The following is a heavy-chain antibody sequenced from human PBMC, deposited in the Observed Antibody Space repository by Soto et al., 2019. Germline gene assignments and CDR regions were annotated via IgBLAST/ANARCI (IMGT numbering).Heavy chain of an antibody. J-gene: IGHJ4*02. V-gene: IGHV3-23*01. Sequence: EVQLLESGGGLVQPGGSLRLSCAASGFTFTFYAMSWVRQAPGKGLQWVSGITGSGAITYYADSVKDLFTISRDNSKNTLYLPMNSLRAEDTAVYYCAKEEDSGGYKGFSFDFWGQGALVTVS. CDR2: ITGSGAIT. D-gene: IGHD3-22*01. CDR1: GFTFTFYA. CDR3: AKEEDSGGYKGFSFDF.